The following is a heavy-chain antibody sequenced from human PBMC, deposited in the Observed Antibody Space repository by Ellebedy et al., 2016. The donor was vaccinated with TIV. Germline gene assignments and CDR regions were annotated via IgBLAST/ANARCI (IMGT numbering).Heavy chain of an antibody. CDR2: IGGTGGTT. CDR1: GISLRSYA. J-gene: IGHJ4*02. CDR3: AKLPVAYNWNYADDY. V-gene: IGHV3-23*01. D-gene: IGHD1-7*01. Sequence: GESLKISCAASGISLRSYAMSWVRQAPGKGLEWVSTIGGTGGTTYYRESVKGRFTVSGDTSRNTLYLQMSSLRAEDTAVYYCAKLPVAYNWNYADDYWGQGTLVTVSS.